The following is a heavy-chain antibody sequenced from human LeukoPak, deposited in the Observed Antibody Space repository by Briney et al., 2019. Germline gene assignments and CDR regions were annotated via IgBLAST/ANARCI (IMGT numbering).Heavy chain of an antibody. CDR2: ITSSSSNI. CDR3: ARDFSTIFGVAPYDY. V-gene: IGHV3-48*02. J-gene: IGHJ4*02. D-gene: IGHD3-3*01. Sequence: GGSLRLSCAASGFTFSSYAMSWVRQAPGKGLEWVSYITSSSSNIYYADSVKGRFTISRDNAKNSLYLQMNSLRDEDTAVYYCARDFSTIFGVAPYDYWGQGTLVTVSS. CDR1: GFTFSSYA.